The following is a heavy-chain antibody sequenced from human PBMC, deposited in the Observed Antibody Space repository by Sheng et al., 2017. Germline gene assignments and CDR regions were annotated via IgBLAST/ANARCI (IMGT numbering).Heavy chain of an antibody. V-gene: IGHV3-23*01. Sequence: EVQLLESGGDLVQPGGSLRLSCAASGFTFSTYAMSWVRQAPGKGLEWVSTISGGGGSTYYADSVKGRFTISRDNSKNTLYLEMNSLRAEDTAVYFCAKENDGNSRSAYWGQGTLVTVS. J-gene: IGHJ4*02. CDR1: GFTFSTYA. CDR3: AKENDGNSRSAY. CDR2: ISGGGGST. D-gene: IGHD3-22*01.